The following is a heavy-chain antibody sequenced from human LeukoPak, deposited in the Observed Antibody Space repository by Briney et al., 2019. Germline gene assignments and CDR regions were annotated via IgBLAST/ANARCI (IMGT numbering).Heavy chain of an antibody. Sequence: GGSLRLSCTASGFTFSSYSMNWVRQAPGKGLEWISYIRSSSSTIYYADSMKGRFTISRDNAKNSLYLQMNSPRAEDTAVYYCARMNYISSGWGAPFDYWGQGTLVTVSS. CDR2: IRSSSSTI. J-gene: IGHJ4*02. CDR3: ARMNYISSGWGAPFDY. D-gene: IGHD1-7*01. CDR1: GFTFSSYS. V-gene: IGHV3-48*04.